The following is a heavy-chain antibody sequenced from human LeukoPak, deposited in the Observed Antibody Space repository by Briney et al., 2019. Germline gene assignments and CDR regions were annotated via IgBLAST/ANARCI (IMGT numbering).Heavy chain of an antibody. CDR2: IYTSGST. Sequence: SETQSLTCTVSGGSISSYYWSWIRQPAGKGLEWIGRIYTSGSTNYNPSLKSRVTMSVDTSKNQFSLKLSPVTAADTAVYYCARGDLGTYYYYYMDVWGKGTTVTVSS. V-gene: IGHV4-4*07. CDR3: ARGDLGTYYYYYMDV. J-gene: IGHJ6*03. D-gene: IGHD7-27*01. CDR1: GGSISSYY.